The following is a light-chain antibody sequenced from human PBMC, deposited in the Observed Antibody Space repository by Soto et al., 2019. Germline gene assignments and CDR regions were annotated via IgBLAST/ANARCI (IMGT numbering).Light chain of an antibody. CDR3: HQYHSIPPT. CDR2: GAS. CDR1: QSVSSSY. V-gene: IGKV3-20*01. Sequence: EIVLTQSPGTLSLSPGERATLSCRASQSVSSSYLAWYQQKPGQAPRLLIYGASSRATGIPDRFSGSGSGTDFTLTISRLEPEDFATYYCHQYHSIPPTFGQGTRLDSK. J-gene: IGKJ5*01.